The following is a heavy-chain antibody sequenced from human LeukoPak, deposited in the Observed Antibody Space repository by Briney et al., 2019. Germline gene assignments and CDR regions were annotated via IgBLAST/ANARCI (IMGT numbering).Heavy chain of an antibody. CDR2: ISYDGSNK. V-gene: IGHV3-30-3*01. Sequence: GGSLRLSCAASGFTFSSYAMHWVRQAPGKGLEWVAVISYDGSNKYYADSVKGRFTISRDNSKNTLYLQMNSLRAEDTAVYYCARGQQLVGYDIWGQGTMVTVSS. J-gene: IGHJ3*02. CDR1: GFTFSSYA. D-gene: IGHD6-6*01. CDR3: ARGQQLVGYDI.